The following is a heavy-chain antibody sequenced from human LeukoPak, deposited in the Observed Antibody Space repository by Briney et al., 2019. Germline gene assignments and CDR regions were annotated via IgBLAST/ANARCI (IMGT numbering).Heavy chain of an antibody. V-gene: IGHV2-5*01. CDR3: AHTHYGYYPDY. Sequence: SGPTLVKPTQTLTLTCTFSGFSLSTSGVGVGWIRQPPGKALEWLALVYWNDDKRYSPSLMSRLTITKDTSKNQVILPMTNIGPAHTATYYCAHTHYGYYPDYWGQGTLVTVSS. D-gene: IGHD3-10*01. CDR1: GFSLSTSGVG. CDR2: VYWNDDK. J-gene: IGHJ4*02.